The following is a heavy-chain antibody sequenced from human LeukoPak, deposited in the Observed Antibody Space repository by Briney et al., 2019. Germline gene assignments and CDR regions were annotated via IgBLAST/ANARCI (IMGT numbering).Heavy chain of an antibody. J-gene: IGHJ5*02. CDR3: ARGAGYCGGDCYLNWFDP. CDR2: IYYSGNT. V-gene: IGHV4-59*01. Sequence: SETLSLTCTVSGGSIRSYYWSWIRQPPGKGLEWIGHIYYSGNTNYNPSLKSRVTISVDTSKNQFSLKLSSVTAADTAVYYCARGAGYCGGDCYLNWFDPWGQGTLVTVSS. CDR1: GGSIRSYY. D-gene: IGHD2-21*02.